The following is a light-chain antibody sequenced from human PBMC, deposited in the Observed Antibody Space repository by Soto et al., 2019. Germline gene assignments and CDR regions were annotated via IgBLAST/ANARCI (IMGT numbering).Light chain of an antibody. CDR3: QQDNSYPWT. CDR1: QSISNW. J-gene: IGKJ1*01. Sequence: DIQMTQSPSTPSASVGDRVTITCRASQSISNWLAWYQQKPGKAPKLLIYDASSLESGVPSRFSGSGSGTEFTLTISSLQPDDFATYYCQQDNSYPWTFGQGTKVEIK. CDR2: DAS. V-gene: IGKV1-5*01.